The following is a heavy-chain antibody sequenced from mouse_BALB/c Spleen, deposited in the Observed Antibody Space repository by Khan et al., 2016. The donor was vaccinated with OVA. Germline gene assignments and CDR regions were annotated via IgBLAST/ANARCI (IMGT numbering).Heavy chain of an antibody. CDR2: IYPNDGRS. V-gene: IGHV1S81*02. D-gene: IGHD2-10*01. CDR3: ARNAYFGNYFDY. CDR1: GYTFTNYW. J-gene: IGHJ2*01. Sequence: QVQLQQSGAELVKPGASVKLSCKASGYTFTNYWVHWVKPRPGQGLEWIGEIYPNDGRSNNHETFKNKATLTVDKSSSTAYMQLSSLTSEDSAVYYGARNAYFGNYFDYWGQGTTLTVSS.